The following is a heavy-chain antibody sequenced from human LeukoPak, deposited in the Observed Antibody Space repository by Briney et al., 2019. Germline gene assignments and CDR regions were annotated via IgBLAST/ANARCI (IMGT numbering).Heavy chain of an antibody. J-gene: IGHJ5*02. CDR2: ISAYNGNT. D-gene: IGHD3-9*01. Sequence: ASVKVSCKASGYTFTSYGISWVRQAPGQGLEWMGWISAYNGNTNYAQKLQGRVTMTTDTSTSTAYMELRSLRSDDTAVYYCARDSHPLRYFDWLSWFDPWGQGTLVTVSS. CDR3: ARDSHPLRYFDWLSWFDP. V-gene: IGHV1-18*01. CDR1: GYTFTSYG.